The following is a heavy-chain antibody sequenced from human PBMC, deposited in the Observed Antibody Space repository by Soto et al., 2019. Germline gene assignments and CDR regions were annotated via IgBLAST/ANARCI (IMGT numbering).Heavy chain of an antibody. J-gene: IGHJ4*02. D-gene: IGHD5-12*01. V-gene: IGHV1-69*13. CDR3: ARVAIVDIVATTYFDY. CDR1: GGAFSSYP. Sequence: SLKHSCKASGGAFSSYPISWLRQAPGQGLEWMGGIIPIFGTANYAQKFQGRVTITADESTSTAYMELSSLRSEDTAVYYCARVAIVDIVATTYFDYWGQGTLVTVSS. CDR2: IIPIFGTA.